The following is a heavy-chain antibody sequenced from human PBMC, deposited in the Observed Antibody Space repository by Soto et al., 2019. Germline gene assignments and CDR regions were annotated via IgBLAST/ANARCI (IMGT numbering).Heavy chain of an antibody. Sequence: QVQLVESGGGVVQPGRSLRLSCAAPEFTFSNYGMHWVRQAPGKGLEWVAVILNDGSNRYHADSVKDRFTISRDNSKNTLYLQMNSPRAEDTAVYYCARDDEYSGNGMDVWGQGTTVTVS. D-gene: IGHD3-10*01. CDR2: ILNDGSNR. V-gene: IGHV3-33*01. CDR1: EFTFSNYG. CDR3: ARDDEYSGNGMDV. J-gene: IGHJ6*02.